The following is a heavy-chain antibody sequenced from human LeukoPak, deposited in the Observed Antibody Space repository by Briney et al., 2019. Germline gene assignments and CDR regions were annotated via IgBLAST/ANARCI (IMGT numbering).Heavy chain of an antibody. J-gene: IGHJ4*02. V-gene: IGHV3-48*03. CDR1: GFTFSSYE. CDR3: AKAGSGAESLAVRFDY. D-gene: IGHD3-16*02. Sequence: GGSLRLSCAASGFTFSSYEMNWIRQAPGKGLEWVSYISSSGSTIYYADPVKGRFTISRDNAENSLYLQMNSLRAEGTVVYYCAKAGSGAESLAVRFDYWGQGTLVTVSS. CDR2: ISSSGSTI.